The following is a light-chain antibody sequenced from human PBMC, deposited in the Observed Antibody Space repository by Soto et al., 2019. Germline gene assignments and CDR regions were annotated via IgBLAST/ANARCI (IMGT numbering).Light chain of an antibody. CDR2: DVS. CDR1: SSDVGGYNY. CDR3: CSYAGSYTYV. J-gene: IGLJ1*01. V-gene: IGLV2-11*01. Sequence: QSALTQPRSVSGAPGQSVTISCTGTSSDVGGYNYVSWYQQHPGKAPKLMIYDVSKRPSGVPDRFSGSKSGNTASLTISGLPAEDEADYYRCSYAGSYTYVFGTGTKVTVL.